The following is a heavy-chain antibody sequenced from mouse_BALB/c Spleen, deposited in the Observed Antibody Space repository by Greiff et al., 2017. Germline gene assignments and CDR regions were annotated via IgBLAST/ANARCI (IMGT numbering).Heavy chain of an antibody. Sequence: VQLQQSGPGLVKPSQSLSLTCSVTGYSITSGYYWNWIRQFPGNKLEWMGYISYDGSNNYNPSLKNRISITRDTSKNQFFLKLNSVTTEDTATYYCASTGYGYFDYWGQGTTLTVSS. CDR2: ISYDGSN. CDR3: ASTGYGYFDY. V-gene: IGHV3-6*02. J-gene: IGHJ2*01. D-gene: IGHD3-1*01. CDR1: GYSITSGYY.